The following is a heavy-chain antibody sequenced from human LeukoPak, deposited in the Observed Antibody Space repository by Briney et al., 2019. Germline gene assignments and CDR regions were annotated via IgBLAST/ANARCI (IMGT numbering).Heavy chain of an antibody. J-gene: IGHJ3*02. V-gene: IGHV4-30-4*01. CDR2: IYYSGST. D-gene: IGHD4-17*01. Sequence: SQTLSLTCTVSGGSISSGDYYWSWIRQPPGKGLEWIGYIYYSGSTYYNPSLKSRVTISVDTSKNQFSLKLSSVTAADTAVYYCARGSIGLGDYLHPRTSDAFDIWGQGTMVTVSS. CDR1: GGSISSGDYY. CDR3: ARGSIGLGDYLHPRTSDAFDI.